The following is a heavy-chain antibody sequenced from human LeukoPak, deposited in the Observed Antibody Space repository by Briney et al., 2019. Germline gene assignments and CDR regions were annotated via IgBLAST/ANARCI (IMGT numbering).Heavy chain of an antibody. CDR1: GFTFSSSW. CDR3: ARDNPPDY. J-gene: IGHJ4*02. CDR2: IKQDGSEK. Sequence: PGGSLRLSCVASGFTFSSSWMSWVRQAPGKGLEWVANIKQDGSEKSYVESVRGRFTISRDNAKNSLHLQLNSLRAEDTALYYRARDNPPDYWGQGTLVTVSS. V-gene: IGHV3-7*03.